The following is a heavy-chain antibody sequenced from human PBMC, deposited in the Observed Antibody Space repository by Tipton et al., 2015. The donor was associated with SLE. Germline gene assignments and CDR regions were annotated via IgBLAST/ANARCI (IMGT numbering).Heavy chain of an antibody. Sequence: SLRLSCAASGFTFSSYSMNWVRQAPGKGLEWVSSISSSSSYIYYADSVKGRFTISRDNAKNSLYLQMNSLRAEDTAVYYCARDGVGTTGAFDIWGQGTMVTVSS. D-gene: IGHD4-11*01. CDR2: ISSSSSYI. CDR3: ARDGVGTTGAFDI. J-gene: IGHJ3*02. CDR1: GFTFSSYS. V-gene: IGHV3-21*01.